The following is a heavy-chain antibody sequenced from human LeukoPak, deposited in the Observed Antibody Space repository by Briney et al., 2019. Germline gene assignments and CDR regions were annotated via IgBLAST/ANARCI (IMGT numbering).Heavy chain of an antibody. CDR3: AKDLSVAGTEGFDY. V-gene: IGHV3-9*01. CDR1: GFTFDEFA. CDR2: IRWNSGSI. Sequence: PGRSLRLSCAASGFTFDEFAMHWVRQVPGKGLEWVSGIRWNSGSIGYADSVKGRFTISRDNAENSLYLQMKSLRAEDTALYYCAKDLSVAGTEGFDYWGQGTLVTVSS. J-gene: IGHJ4*02. D-gene: IGHD6-19*01.